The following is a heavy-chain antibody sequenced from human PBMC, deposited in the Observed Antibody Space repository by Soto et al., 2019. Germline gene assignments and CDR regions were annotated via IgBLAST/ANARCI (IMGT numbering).Heavy chain of an antibody. J-gene: IGHJ5*02. CDR3: ARDIDYKGFDP. CDR1: GGSFSGYY. V-gene: IGHV4-59*01. CDR2: IYYSGST. Sequence: PSETLSLTCAVYGGSFSGYYWSLIRQHPGKGLEWIGYIYYSGSTNYNPSLKSRVTISVDTSKNQFSLKLSSVTAADTAVYYCARDIDYKGFDPWSQGTLVTVSS. D-gene: IGHD4-4*01.